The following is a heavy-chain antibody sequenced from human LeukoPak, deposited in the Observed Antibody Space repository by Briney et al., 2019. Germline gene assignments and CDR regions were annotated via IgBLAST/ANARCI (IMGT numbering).Heavy chain of an antibody. CDR2: FDPEDGET. CDR1: GYTLTELS. D-gene: IGHD6-19*01. V-gene: IGHV1-24*01. CDR3: ATGYSSGWYFDY. Sequence: ASVKVSCKVSGYTLTELSMHWVRQAPGKGLEWMGGFDPEDGETIYAQKFQGRVTMTEDTSTDTAYMELSSLRSEDTAVYYCATGYSSGWYFDYWGQGTLVTVSS. J-gene: IGHJ4*02.